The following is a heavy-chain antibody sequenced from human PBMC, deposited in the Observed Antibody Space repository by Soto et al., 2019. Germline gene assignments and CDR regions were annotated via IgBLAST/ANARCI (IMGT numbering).Heavy chain of an antibody. D-gene: IGHD7-27*01. J-gene: IGHJ6*02. CDR1: VFTFSSYD. CDR2: IGTAGDT. CDR3: ARGLGYYYYYGMDV. V-gene: IGHV3-13*01. Sequence: GSLRLSCAASVFTFSSYDMHWVRQATGKGLEWVSAIGTAGDTYYPGSVKGRFTISRENAKNSLYLQMNSLRAGDTAVYYCARGLGYYYYYGMDVWGQGTTVTVSS.